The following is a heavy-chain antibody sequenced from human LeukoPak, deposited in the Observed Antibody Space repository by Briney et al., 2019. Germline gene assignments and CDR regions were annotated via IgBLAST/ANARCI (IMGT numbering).Heavy chain of an antibody. CDR3: ARSSASDAFDI. Sequence: GESLKISCKGSGYSFTSQWIGWVRQMPGKGLEWMGIIYPGDSDTRYGPSFQGQVTISADKSIRTAFLHWSSLKASDTAMYYYARSSASDAFDIWGQGTMVTVSS. CDR2: IYPGDSDT. J-gene: IGHJ3*02. D-gene: IGHD2-2*01. V-gene: IGHV5-51*01. CDR1: GYSFTSQW.